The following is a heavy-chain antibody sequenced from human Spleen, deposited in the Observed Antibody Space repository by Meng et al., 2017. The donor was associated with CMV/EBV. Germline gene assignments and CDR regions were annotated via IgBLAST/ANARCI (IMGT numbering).Heavy chain of an antibody. CDR3: AKAFSSSWYREYYDF. D-gene: IGHD6-13*01. CDR1: GFTLRTYW. Sequence: GGSLRLSYAASGFTLRTYWMHWVRQIPGKGLVWVSRISSDGSSTTYADSVKGRFTISRDNSKNTLFLQMNSLRAEDTAIYYCAKAFSSSWYREYYDFWGQGTLVTVSS. CDR2: ISSDGSST. J-gene: IGHJ4*02. V-gene: IGHV3-74*03.